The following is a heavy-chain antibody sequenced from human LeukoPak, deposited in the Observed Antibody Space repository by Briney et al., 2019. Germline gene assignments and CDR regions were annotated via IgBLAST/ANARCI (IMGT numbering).Heavy chain of an antibody. J-gene: IGHJ4*02. V-gene: IGHV4-59*01. D-gene: IGHD3-22*01. Sequence: PSETLSLTCIVSGGSISSYSWNWVRQPPGKGLEGIGDINNSGYTKNNTSLTGRGTISVDKFKNKYSLELSSVTAADTAVYYCARGRSSYYESGGHYYLAYWGQGTLVTVSS. CDR3: ARGRSSYYESGGHYYLAY. CDR2: INNSGYT. CDR1: GGSISSYS.